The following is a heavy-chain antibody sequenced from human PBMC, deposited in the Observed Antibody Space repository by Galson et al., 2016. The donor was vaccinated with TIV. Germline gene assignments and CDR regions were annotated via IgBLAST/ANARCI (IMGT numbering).Heavy chain of an antibody. V-gene: IGHV3-20*04. CDR3: ARDGVVYASMDYYYYSDLDV. CDR1: GFTFDDYA. J-gene: IGHJ6*03. CDR2: INWNGVST. D-gene: IGHD2-8*01. Sequence: SLRLSCAASGFTFDDYAMTGVRQVPGKGLEWVSGINWNGVSTDYAESGKGRFTISRDNAKNTLYLQMNSLRAGDTALDYCARDGVVYASMDYYYYSDLDVWGKGTTVTVSS.